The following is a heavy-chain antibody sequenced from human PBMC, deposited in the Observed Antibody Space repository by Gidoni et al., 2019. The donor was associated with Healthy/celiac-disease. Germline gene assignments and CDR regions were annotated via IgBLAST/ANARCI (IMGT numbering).Heavy chain of an antibody. CDR1: GGTFSSYA. Sequence: QVQLVQSGAEVKKPGSSVKVSCTASGGTFSSYAISWVLQAPGQGLEWMGGIIPIFGTANYAQKFQGRVTITADESTSTAYRELSSLRSEDTAVYYCARGGWCSSTSCYGMDVWGQGTTVTVSS. D-gene: IGHD2-2*01. CDR2: IIPIFGTA. V-gene: IGHV1-69*01. CDR3: ARGGWCSSTSCYGMDV. J-gene: IGHJ6*02.